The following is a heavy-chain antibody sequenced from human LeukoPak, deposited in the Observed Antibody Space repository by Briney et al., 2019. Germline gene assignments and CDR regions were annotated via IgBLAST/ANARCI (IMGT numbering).Heavy chain of an antibody. Sequence: SSVKVTCKASGGIFSSYAISWVRQAPVQGLEWMGRIIPILGIANYAQKFQGRVTITADKSTSTAYMDLSSLRSEDTAVYYCARDLPPYYFDYWGQGTLVTVSS. CDR1: GGIFSSYA. CDR3: ARDLPPYYFDY. J-gene: IGHJ4*02. CDR2: IIPILGIA. V-gene: IGHV1-69*04.